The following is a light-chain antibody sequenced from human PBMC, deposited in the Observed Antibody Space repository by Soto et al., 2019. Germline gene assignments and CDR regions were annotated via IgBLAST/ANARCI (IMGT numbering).Light chain of an antibody. CDR2: NTN. V-gene: IGLV1-44*01. CDR3: AAWDDSLNGVV. J-gene: IGLJ2*01. CDR1: SSNIQNNI. Sequence: QSVLTQPPSASRTPGQRVTISCSGSSSNIQNNIVNWYQQLPGTAPKLLIYNTNQRPSGVPDRFSGSKSGTSASLAISGLQSEDEADYFCAAWDDSLNGVVFGRGTKLTVL.